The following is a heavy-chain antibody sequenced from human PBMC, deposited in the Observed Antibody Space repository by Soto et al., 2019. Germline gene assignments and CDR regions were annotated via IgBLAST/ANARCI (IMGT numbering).Heavy chain of an antibody. V-gene: IGHV3-33*01. D-gene: IGHD4-17*01. CDR1: GFTFSSYG. CDR3: VRSFDYGDYRFDY. CDR2: IWYDGSNK. J-gene: IGHJ4*02. Sequence: QVQLVESGGGVVQPGRSLRLSCAASGFTFSSYGMHWVRQAPGKGLEWVAVIWYDGSNKYYADSVKGRFTISRDNSKNTLYLQMNSLRAEDTAVYYCVRSFDYGDYRFDYWGQGTLVTVSS.